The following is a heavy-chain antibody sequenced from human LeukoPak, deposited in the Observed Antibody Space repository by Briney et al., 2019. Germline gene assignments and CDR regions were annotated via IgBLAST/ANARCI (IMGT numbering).Heavy chain of an antibody. CDR2: ITSSSSYI. V-gene: IGHV3-21*01. D-gene: IGHD6-6*01. CDR3: ARSYSSSRGTFDY. J-gene: IGHJ4*02. CDR1: GFSFSFYT. Sequence: GGSLRLSCAASGFSFSFYTMNWVRQAPGKGLEWVSSITSSSSYIYYADSVKGRFTISRDNAKNSLYLQMNSLRAEDTAVYYCARSYSSSRGTFDYWGQGTLVTVSS.